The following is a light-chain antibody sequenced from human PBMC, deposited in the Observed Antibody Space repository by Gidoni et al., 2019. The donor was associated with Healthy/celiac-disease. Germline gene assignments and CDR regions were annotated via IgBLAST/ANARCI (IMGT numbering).Light chain of an antibody. CDR1: QSVSSY. Sequence: EIGLTQSPATLSLSPGERATLSCRASQSVSSYLAWYQQKPGQAPRLLIYDASNRATGIPARFSGSGSGTDFTLTISILEPEDFAVYYCQQRSNWPPLTFGGGTKVEIK. V-gene: IGKV3-11*01. CDR2: DAS. CDR3: QQRSNWPPLT. J-gene: IGKJ4*01.